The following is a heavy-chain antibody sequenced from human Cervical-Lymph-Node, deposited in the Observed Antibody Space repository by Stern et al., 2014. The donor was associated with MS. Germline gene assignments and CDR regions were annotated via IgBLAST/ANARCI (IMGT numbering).Heavy chain of an antibody. J-gene: IGHJ4*02. D-gene: IGHD1-1*01. CDR3: ASAYRAS. V-gene: IGHV3-74*02. CDR1: GFNFRTYW. CDR2: INGDATVS. Sequence: VQLMQSGGGIVQPGGSLMISCVASGFNFRTYWMHWVRQGPGKGLEWVSRINGDATVSTYADSVRGRFTISRNNANNTMSLQLDNLRVDDTAIYYCASAYRASWGQGTLVTVST.